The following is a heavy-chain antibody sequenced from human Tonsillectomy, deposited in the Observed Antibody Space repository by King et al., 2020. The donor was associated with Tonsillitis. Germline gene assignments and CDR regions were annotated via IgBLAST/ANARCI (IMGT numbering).Heavy chain of an antibody. D-gene: IGHD5-18*01. CDR1: GFTFSNYG. Sequence: VQLVESGGGVVQPGGSLRLSCAASGFTFSNYGMHWVRQAPGKGLEWVAFIRFDGSNKYYADSVKGRFIISRDNSKNTLYLQMNSLRAEDTAVYYCAKNLLASRGGYNYVENYYYGMDVWGQGTTVTVFS. J-gene: IGHJ6*02. CDR2: IRFDGSNK. V-gene: IGHV3-30*02. CDR3: AKNLLASRGGYNYVENYYYGMDV.